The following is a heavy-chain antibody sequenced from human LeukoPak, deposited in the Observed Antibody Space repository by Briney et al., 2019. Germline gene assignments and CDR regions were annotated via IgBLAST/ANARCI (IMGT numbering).Heavy chain of an antibody. CDR1: GFTVSSNY. CDR2: IYSGGSA. Sequence: GGSLRLSCAASGFTVSSNYMNWVRQAPGKGLEWVSVIYSGGSAHYADSVKGRFTISRDNAKNSLYLQMNSLRDEDTAVYYCARDRYWGQGTLVTVSS. CDR3: ARDRY. J-gene: IGHJ4*02. V-gene: IGHV3-53*01.